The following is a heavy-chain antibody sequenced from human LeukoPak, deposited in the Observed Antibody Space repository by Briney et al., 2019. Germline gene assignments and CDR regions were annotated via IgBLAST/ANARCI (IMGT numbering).Heavy chain of an antibody. CDR3: AKDYYDSSEGWFDP. D-gene: IGHD3-22*01. CDR2: IYSSGST. Sequence: SETLSLTCSVSGGAIIPFYWNWIRQPAGKGLEWIGCIYSSGSTKYNPSLKSRVTMSVDTSKNQFSLKLSSVTAADTAVYYCAKDYYDSSEGWFDPWGQGTLVTASS. J-gene: IGHJ5*02. V-gene: IGHV4-4*07. CDR1: GGAIIPFY.